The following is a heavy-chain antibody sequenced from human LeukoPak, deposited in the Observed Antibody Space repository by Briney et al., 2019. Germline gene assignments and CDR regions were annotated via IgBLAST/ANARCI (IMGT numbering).Heavy chain of an antibody. CDR1: GYTFTSYG. CDR3: ARDSSGGWFDP. V-gene: IGHV7-4-1*02. J-gene: IGHJ5*02. Sequence: ASVKVSCKASGYTFTSYGISWVRQAPGQGLEWMGWINTNTGNPTYAQGFTGRFVFSLDTSVSTAYLQISSLKAEDTAVYYCARDSSGGWFDPWGQGTLVTVSS. D-gene: IGHD6-25*01. CDR2: INTNTGNP.